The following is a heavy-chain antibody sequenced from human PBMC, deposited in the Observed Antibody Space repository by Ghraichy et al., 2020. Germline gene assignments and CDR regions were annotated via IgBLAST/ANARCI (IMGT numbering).Heavy chain of an antibody. CDR3: ARHSAIVVVPAAMSPPYGMDV. Sequence: GESLNISCKGSGYSFTSYWIGWVRQMPGKGLEWMGIIYPGDSDTRYSPSFQGQVTISADKSISTAYLQWSSLKASDTAMYYCARHSAIVVVPAAMSPPYGMDVWGQGTTVTVSS. J-gene: IGHJ6*02. CDR2: IYPGDSDT. CDR1: GYSFTSYW. V-gene: IGHV5-51*01. D-gene: IGHD2-2*01.